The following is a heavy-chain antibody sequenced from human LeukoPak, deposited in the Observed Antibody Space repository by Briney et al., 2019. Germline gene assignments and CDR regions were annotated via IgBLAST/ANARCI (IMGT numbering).Heavy chain of an antibody. Sequence: ASVKVSCKASGYTFTSYGISWVRQAPGQGLEWMGWISAYNGNTNYAQELQGRVTMTTDTSTSTAYMELRSLRSDDTAVYYCARDKPYSSGWYGIDAFDIWGQGTMVTVSS. V-gene: IGHV1-18*01. CDR3: ARDKPYSSGWYGIDAFDI. CDR2: ISAYNGNT. D-gene: IGHD6-19*01. J-gene: IGHJ3*02. CDR1: GYTFTSYG.